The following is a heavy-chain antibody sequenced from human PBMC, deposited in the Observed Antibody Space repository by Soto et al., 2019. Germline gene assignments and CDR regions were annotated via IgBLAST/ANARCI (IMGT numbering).Heavy chain of an antibody. Sequence: GESLKISCKGSGYSFTKYWIGWVRQMPGKGLEWMAIIYPDESDTRYSPSFQGQVTISADKSISTAYLQWSSLKASDTAMYYCARQLYSYDSSGYYTKYYYYYGMDVWGQGTTVTVSS. V-gene: IGHV5-51*01. CDR3: ARQLYSYDSSGYYTKYYYYYGMDV. CDR1: GYSFTKYW. D-gene: IGHD3-22*01. J-gene: IGHJ6*02. CDR2: IYPDESDT.